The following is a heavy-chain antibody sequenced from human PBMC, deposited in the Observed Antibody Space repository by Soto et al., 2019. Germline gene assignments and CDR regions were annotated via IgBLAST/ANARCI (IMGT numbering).Heavy chain of an antibody. V-gene: IGHV3-30-3*01. CDR2: ISYDGSNK. Sequence: GGSLRLSCAASGFTFSSYAMHWVRQAPGKGLEWVAVISYDGSNKYYADSVKGRFTISRDNSKNTLYLQMNSLRAEDTAVYYCPRDGFITIKYGMDVWGEGTTVNV. J-gene: IGHJ6*02. D-gene: IGHD3-3*01. CDR1: GFTFSSYA. CDR3: PRDGFITIKYGMDV.